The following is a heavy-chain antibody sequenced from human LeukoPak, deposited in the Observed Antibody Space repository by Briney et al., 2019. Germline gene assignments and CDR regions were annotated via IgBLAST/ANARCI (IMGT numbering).Heavy chain of an antibody. J-gene: IGHJ4*02. Sequence: GESLKISCEGSGYNFSNCLIGWVRQMPGKGLESMGIIYPGDSDTRYGPSFQGQVTISADKSISTAYLQWSSLKASDTAMYYCARHGGGGSGGNSGFDYWGQGTLVTVSS. CDR2: IYPGDSDT. V-gene: IGHV5-51*01. CDR3: ARHGGGGSGGNSGFDY. D-gene: IGHD4-23*01. CDR1: GYNFSNCL.